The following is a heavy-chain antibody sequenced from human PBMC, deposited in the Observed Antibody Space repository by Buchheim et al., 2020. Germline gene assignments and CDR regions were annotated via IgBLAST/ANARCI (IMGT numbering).Heavy chain of an antibody. D-gene: IGHD1-26*01. J-gene: IGHJ3*01. Sequence: QVQLVESGGGVVQPGRSLRLSCAASGFTFSSYGMHWARQAPGKGLEWVAVTSYDGSHKYYGDSVKGRFTISRDNAKNTLNLQMNSLRAEDTAVYYCAKDVVGATTGGDAFDLWGQGT. CDR3: AKDVVGATTGGDAFDL. CDR1: GFTFSSYG. V-gene: IGHV3-30*18. CDR2: TSYDGSHK.